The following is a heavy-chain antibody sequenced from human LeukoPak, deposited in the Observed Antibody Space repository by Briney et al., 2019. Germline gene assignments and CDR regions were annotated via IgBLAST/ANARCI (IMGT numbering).Heavy chain of an antibody. CDR3: ARDYTVALGTTTYFQH. Sequence: ASVKVSCKASGYIFSIYAMIWVRQAPGQGLELMGWINTNTGNATYAPGFTGRFVFSLDTSVSTPYLQIRRLTAEDTAVYYCARDYTVALGTTTYFQHWGQGTLVTVSS. CDR2: INTNTGNA. CDR1: GYIFSIYA. V-gene: IGHV7-4-1*02. J-gene: IGHJ1*01. D-gene: IGHD1-7*01.